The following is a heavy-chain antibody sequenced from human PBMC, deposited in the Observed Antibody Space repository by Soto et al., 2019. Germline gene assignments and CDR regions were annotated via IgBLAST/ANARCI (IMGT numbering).Heavy chain of an antibody. Sequence: PGGSLRLSCTASGFTFSDYYMSWIRQAPGKGLEWVSYISSSGSTIYYADSVKGRFTISRDNSKNTLYLQMNSLRAENTAVYYCAKGYGSGSYVRTRWGQGTLVTVSS. D-gene: IGHD3-10*01. CDR3: AKGYGSGSYVRTR. V-gene: IGHV3-11*01. CDR1: GFTFSDYY. J-gene: IGHJ4*02. CDR2: ISSSGSTI.